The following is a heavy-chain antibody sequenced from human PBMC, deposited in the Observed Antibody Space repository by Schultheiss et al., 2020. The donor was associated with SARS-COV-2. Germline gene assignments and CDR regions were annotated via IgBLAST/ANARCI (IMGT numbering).Heavy chain of an antibody. V-gene: IGHV1-18*01. CDR3: AIPGYYDFWSGYYDGGGFDY. CDR1: GYTFTSYG. Sequence: ASVKVSCKASGYTFTSYGISWVRQAPGQGLEWMGWISAYNGNTNYAQKLQGRVTMTTDTSTSTAYMELRSLRSDDTAVYYCAIPGYYDFWSGYYDGGGFDYWGQGTLVTVSS. J-gene: IGHJ4*02. D-gene: IGHD3-3*01. CDR2: ISAYNGNT.